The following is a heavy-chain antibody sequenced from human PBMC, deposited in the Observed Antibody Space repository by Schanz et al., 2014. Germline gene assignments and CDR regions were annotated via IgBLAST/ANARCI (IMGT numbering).Heavy chain of an antibody. CDR3: VRDRRNADLDY. D-gene: IGHD1-1*01. V-gene: IGHV3-20*04. Sequence: EVQLVESGGGVVRPGGSLRLSCAASGFTFENYALTWVRQVPGKGLEWVSRINWSDGGSTGYADSVRGRFTMSRDNAKNSVFLQMNSLRAEDTAVYYCVRDRRNADLDYWGQGTLVTVSS. CDR2: INWSDGGST. J-gene: IGHJ4*02. CDR1: GFTFENYA.